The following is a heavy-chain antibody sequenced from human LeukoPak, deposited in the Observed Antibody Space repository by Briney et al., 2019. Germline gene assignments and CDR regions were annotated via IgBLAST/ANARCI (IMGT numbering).Heavy chain of an antibody. J-gene: IGHJ4*02. CDR1: GGSFSGYY. Sequence: SETLSLTCAVYGGSFSGYYWSWIRQPPGKGLEWIGEINHSGSTNYNPSLKSRVTISVDTSKNQFSLKLSSVTAADTAVYYCARHYSPRSYCSSTSCPYYFDYWGQGALVTVSS. D-gene: IGHD2-2*01. CDR3: ARHYSPRSYCSSTSCPYYFDY. V-gene: IGHV4-34*01. CDR2: INHSGST.